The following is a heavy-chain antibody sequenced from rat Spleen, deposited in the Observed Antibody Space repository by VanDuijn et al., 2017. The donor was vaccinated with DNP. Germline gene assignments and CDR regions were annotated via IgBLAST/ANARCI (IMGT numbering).Heavy chain of an antibody. CDR2: ITYDGSST. Sequence: VQLKESGPGLVQPSQTLSLTCTVSGFSLISYHMHWVRQPPGKGLEWVAYITYDGSSTYYGDSVKGRFTISRDNARSTLYLQMDSLRSEDMATYYCARPYGYNNGGFAYWGQGTLVTVSS. D-gene: IGHD1-10*01. J-gene: IGHJ3*01. CDR3: ARPYGYNNGGFAY. CDR1: GFSLISYH. V-gene: IGHV5-22*01.